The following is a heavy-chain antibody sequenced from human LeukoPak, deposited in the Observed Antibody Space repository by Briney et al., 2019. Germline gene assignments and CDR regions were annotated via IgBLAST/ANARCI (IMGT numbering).Heavy chain of an antibody. CDR1: GYTFTGYY. V-gene: IGHV1-2*02. Sequence: PEASVKVSCKASGYTFTGYYMHWVRQAPGQGLEWMGWINPNSGGTNYAQKFQGRVTMTRDTSISTAYMELSRLRSDDTAVYYCARTIFGVVRNYYYYYYVDVWGKGTTVTVSS. CDR3: ARTIFGVVRNYYYYYYVDV. J-gene: IGHJ6*03. D-gene: IGHD3-3*01. CDR2: INPNSGGT.